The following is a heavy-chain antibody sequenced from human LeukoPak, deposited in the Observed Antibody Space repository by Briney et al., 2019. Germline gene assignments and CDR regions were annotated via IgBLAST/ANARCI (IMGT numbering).Heavy chain of an antibody. D-gene: IGHD4-17*01. V-gene: IGHV3-23*01. Sequence: GGSLRLSCAASGFTFSTHAMSWVRQAPGKGLEWVSGISGSGVTTYYTDSVKGRFTISRDNAKNTLYLQIDTMRAEDTAVYYCAKGATTRSTVITYYFDNWGQGTLVTVSS. CDR3: AKGATTRSTVITYYFDN. CDR1: GFTFSTHA. CDR2: ISGSGVTT. J-gene: IGHJ4*02.